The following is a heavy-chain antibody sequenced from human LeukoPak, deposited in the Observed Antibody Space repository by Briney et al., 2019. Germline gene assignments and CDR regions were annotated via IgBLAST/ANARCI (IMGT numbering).Heavy chain of an antibody. CDR1: GGSTSSGDYY. CDR2: IYYSGST. V-gene: IGHV4-30-4*01. J-gene: IGHJ3*02. Sequence: SQTLSLTCTVSGGSTSSGDYYWSWIRQPPGKGLEWIGYIYYSGSTYYNPSLKSRVTISVDTSKNQFSLKLSSVTAADTAVYYCAREAPYYDSTGYYHAFDIWGQGTMVTVSS. CDR3: AREAPYYDSTGYYHAFDI. D-gene: IGHD3-22*01.